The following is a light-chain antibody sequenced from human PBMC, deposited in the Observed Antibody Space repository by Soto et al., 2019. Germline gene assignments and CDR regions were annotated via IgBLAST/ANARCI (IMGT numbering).Light chain of an antibody. CDR2: EVS. CDR1: SSDVGGYNY. CDR3: SSYAGSNNLV. J-gene: IGLJ2*01. Sequence: QSVLTQPPSASGSAGQSVTISCTGTSSDVGGYNYVSWYQQYPGKAPKLMIYEVSKRPSGVPDRFSGSKSGNTASLTVSGLRAEDEADYYCSSYAGSNNLVFGGGTKVTVL. V-gene: IGLV2-8*01.